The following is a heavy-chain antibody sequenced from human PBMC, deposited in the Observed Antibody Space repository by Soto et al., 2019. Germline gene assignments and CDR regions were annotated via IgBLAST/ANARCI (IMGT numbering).Heavy chain of an antibody. CDR1: GGSLSSYY. CDR2: IYYSGST. V-gene: IGHV4-59*01. D-gene: IGHD6-19*01. J-gene: IGHJ4*02. CDR3: ARVFTSGWYLFDY. Sequence: PSETLSLTCTVSGGSLSSYYWSWIRQPPGKGLEWIGYIYYSGSTNQNPSLKSRVTISVDTSKNQFSLKPSSVTAADTAVYYCARVFTSGWYLFDYWGQGTMGTVSS.